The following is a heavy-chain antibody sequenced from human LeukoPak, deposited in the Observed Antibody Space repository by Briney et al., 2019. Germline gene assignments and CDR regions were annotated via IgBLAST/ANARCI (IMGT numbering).Heavy chain of an antibody. CDR3: ARTSAYCGGDCPSVFDY. D-gene: IGHD2-21*02. CDR1: GFTFSSYW. CDR2: IKQDGSEK. J-gene: IGHJ4*02. V-gene: IGHV3-7*01. Sequence: VGSLRLSCAASGFTFSSYWMSWVRQAPGKGLEWVANIKQDGSEKYYVDSVKGRFTISRDNAKNSLYLQMNSLRAEDTAVYYCARTSAYCGGDCPSVFDYWGQGTLVTVSS.